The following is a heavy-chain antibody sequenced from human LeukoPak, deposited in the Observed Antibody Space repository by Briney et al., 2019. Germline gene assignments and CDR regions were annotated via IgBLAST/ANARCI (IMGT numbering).Heavy chain of an antibody. CDR2: ISACNGNT. CDR1: GYTFTSYG. Sequence: SVPVSCKASGYTFTSYGISWVRQAPGQGLEWMGWISACNGNTNYAQKLQGRVTMTTDTSTSTAYMELRSLRSDDTAVYYCASMSGKYGDHAEDFQHWGQGTLVTVSS. D-gene: IGHD4-17*01. V-gene: IGHV1-18*01. J-gene: IGHJ1*01. CDR3: ASMSGKYGDHAEDFQH.